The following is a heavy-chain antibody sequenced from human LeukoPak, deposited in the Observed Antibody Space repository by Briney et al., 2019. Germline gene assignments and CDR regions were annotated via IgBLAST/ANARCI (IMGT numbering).Heavy chain of an antibody. J-gene: IGHJ6*02. D-gene: IGHD1-14*01. CDR1: GFTFRNAW. CDR2: IKSESDGGTI. CDR3: NTAGIV. Sequence: GGSLRLSCEASGFTFRNAWMSWVRHAPGKGLEWVGRIKSESDGGTIDYAAPVKGRVTISRDDSKKTVYLQMSSLTTEDTAVYYCNTAGIVWGQGTTVTVSS. V-gene: IGHV3-15*01.